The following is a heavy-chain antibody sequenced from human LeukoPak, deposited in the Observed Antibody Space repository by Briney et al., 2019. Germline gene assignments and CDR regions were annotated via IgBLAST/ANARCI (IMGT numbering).Heavy chain of an antibody. D-gene: IGHD3-3*01. J-gene: IGHJ4*02. Sequence: GGSLRLSCAASGFTFSSYSMNRVRQAPGKGLEWVSSISSSSSYIYYADSVKGRFTISRDNAKNSLYLQMNSLRAEDTAVYYCARGDDFWSGYYGDYWGQGTLVTVSS. CDR3: ARGDDFWSGYYGDY. CDR2: ISSSSSYI. CDR1: GFTFSSYS. V-gene: IGHV3-21*01.